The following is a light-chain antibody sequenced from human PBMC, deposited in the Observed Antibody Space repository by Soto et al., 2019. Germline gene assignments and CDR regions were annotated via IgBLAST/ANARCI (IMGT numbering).Light chain of an antibody. Sequence: QSVLTQPPSVSGAPGQRVTISCTGSSSNIGAGYDVHWYQHLPGTAPKLLIYGNNNRPSGVPDRFSGSKSDTSASLAITGLQAEDEADYYCQSYDTNLSAWVFGGGTKLTVL. CDR1: SSNIGAGYD. J-gene: IGLJ3*02. V-gene: IGLV1-40*01. CDR2: GNN. CDR3: QSYDTNLSAWV.